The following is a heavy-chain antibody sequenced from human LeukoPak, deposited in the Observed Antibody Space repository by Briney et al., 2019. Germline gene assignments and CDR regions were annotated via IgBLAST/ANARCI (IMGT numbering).Heavy chain of an antibody. Sequence: GGSLRLSCAASGFTFSSYDMHWVRQATGKGLEWVSAIGTAGDTYYSGYVKGRFASSRENAKNSLYLQKHSLRAGETAVYYWSRALGGRVRGVSYYYMDVWGKGTTVAISS. CDR2: IGTAGDT. CDR1: GFTFSSYD. CDR3: SRALGGRVRGVSYYYMDV. J-gene: IGHJ6*03. D-gene: IGHD3-10*01. V-gene: IGHV3-13*01.